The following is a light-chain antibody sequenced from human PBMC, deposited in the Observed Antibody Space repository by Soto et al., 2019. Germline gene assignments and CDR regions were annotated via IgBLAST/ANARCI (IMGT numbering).Light chain of an antibody. CDR3: CSHAGNNNYV. Sequence: QSALTQPPSASGSPGQSVAISCTGTSRDVGGQNYVSWYQQHPGKAPKLIIYAVSNRPHGVHDRFSGYKSGNTASLTISGLRAEDEADYYCCSHAGNNNYVFGTGTKGTVL. J-gene: IGLJ1*01. V-gene: IGLV2-8*01. CDR2: AVS. CDR1: SRDVGGQNY.